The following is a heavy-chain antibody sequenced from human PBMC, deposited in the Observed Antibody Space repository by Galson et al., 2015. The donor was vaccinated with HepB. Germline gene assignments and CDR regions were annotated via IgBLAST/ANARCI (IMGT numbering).Heavy chain of an antibody. Sequence: SLRLSCAASGFTFSSYDMHWVRQATGKGLEWVSAIGTAGDPYYPGSVKGRFTISRENAKNSLYLQMNSLRAGDTAVYYCARGGLDDSSGYYEDAFDIWGQGTMVTVSS. V-gene: IGHV3-13*05. CDR3: ARGGLDDSSGYYEDAFDI. CDR2: IGTAGDP. CDR1: GFTFSSYD. J-gene: IGHJ3*02. D-gene: IGHD3-22*01.